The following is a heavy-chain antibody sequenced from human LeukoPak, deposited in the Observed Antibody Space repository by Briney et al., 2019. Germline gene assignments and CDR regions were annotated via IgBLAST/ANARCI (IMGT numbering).Heavy chain of an antibody. CDR2: IYYSGST. J-gene: IGHJ5*02. Sequence: SETLSLTCTVSGGSISSSSHYWGWIRQPPGKGLEWIGSIYYSGSTYYNPSLKSRVTISVDTSKNQFSLKLSSVTAADTAVYYCARRGLVPAAIPWFDPWGQGTLVTVSS. V-gene: IGHV4-39*01. CDR3: ARRGLVPAAIPWFDP. CDR1: GGSISSSSHY. D-gene: IGHD2-2*02.